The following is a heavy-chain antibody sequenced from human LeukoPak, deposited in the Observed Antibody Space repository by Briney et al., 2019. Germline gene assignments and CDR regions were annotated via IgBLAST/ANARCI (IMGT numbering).Heavy chain of an antibody. V-gene: IGHV3-11*01. J-gene: IGHJ4*02. CDR2: ISSSGSTT. CDR3: AKGPIVVVPAGPFDY. D-gene: IGHD2-2*01. CDR1: GFTFSDHY. Sequence: PGGSLRLSCAASGFTFSDHYMTWIRQAPGKGLEWISYISSSGSTTYYADSVKGRFTISRDNSKNTLYLQMNSLRAEDTAVYYCAKGPIVVVPAGPFDYWGQGTLVTVSS.